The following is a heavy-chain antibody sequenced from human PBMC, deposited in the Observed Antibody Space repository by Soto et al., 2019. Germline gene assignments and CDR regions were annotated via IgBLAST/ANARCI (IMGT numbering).Heavy chain of an antibody. CDR1: GFTFSVFA. CDR3: AKDRGTGDYGVNAVDI. J-gene: IGHJ3*02. Sequence: EVQLLESGGGLVQPGGSLRLSCAASGFTFSVFAMSWVRQAPGKGLELVSTISGRGENTYYADSVKGRFTISRDNSKNTLNLQMNRLRGEDTAVYYCAKDRGTGDYGVNAVDIWGQGTMVTVAS. D-gene: IGHD7-27*01. V-gene: IGHV3-23*01. CDR2: ISGRGENT.